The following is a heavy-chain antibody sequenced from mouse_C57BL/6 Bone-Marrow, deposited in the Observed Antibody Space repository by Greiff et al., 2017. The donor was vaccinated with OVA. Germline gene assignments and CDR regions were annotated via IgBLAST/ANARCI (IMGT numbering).Heavy chain of an antibody. D-gene: IGHD1-1*01. CDR1: GYSFTGYY. CDR2: INPSTGGT. J-gene: IGHJ2*01. CDR3: ARREGITSYYFDY. Sequence: EVHLVESGPELVKPGASVKISCKASGYSFTGYYMHWVKQSSEKSLEWIGEINPSTGGTSYNQKFKGKATLTVDKSSSTAYMQLKSLTSEDSAVYYCARREGITSYYFDYWGQGTTLTVSS. V-gene: IGHV1-43*01.